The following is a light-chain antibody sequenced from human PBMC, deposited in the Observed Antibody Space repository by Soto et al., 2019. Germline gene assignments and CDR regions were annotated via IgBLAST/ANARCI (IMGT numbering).Light chain of an antibody. CDR2: QTS. J-gene: IGKJ3*01. V-gene: IGKV3-11*01. Sequence: EIVLTQSPATLSSFPGDRVTLSCRASQYINTRLAWYQHRPGQAPRLLIYQTSIRAAGIPARFSASGSGTDFTLTISDVQSEDFALYYCHQRQSWPRTFGLGTKVDI. CDR3: HQRQSWPRT. CDR1: QYINTR.